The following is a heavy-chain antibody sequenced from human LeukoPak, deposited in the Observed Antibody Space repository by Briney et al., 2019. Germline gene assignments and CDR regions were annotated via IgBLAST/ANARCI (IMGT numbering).Heavy chain of an antibody. Sequence: PSETLSLTCAVSGYSISSGYYWGWIRQPPGKGLEWIGSIYHSGSTYYNPSLKSRVTISVDTSKNQFSLKLSSVTAADTAVYYCGRHDIAAAEFDYWGQGTLVTVSS. CDR2: IYHSGST. D-gene: IGHD6-13*01. CDR1: GYSISSGYY. CDR3: GRHDIAAAEFDY. J-gene: IGHJ4*02. V-gene: IGHV4-38-2*01.